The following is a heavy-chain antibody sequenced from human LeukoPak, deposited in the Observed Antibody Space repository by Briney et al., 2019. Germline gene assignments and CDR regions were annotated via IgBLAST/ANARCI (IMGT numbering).Heavy chain of an antibody. CDR2: ISAYNGNT. J-gene: IGHJ4*02. CDR3: ARGVLLAYCGGDCYSDFDY. Sequence: ASVKVSCKASSHTFTSYGISWVRQAPGQGLEWMGWISAYNGNTNYAQKLQGRVTMTTDTSTSTAYMELRSLRSDDTAVYYCARGVLLAYCGGDCYSDFDYWGQGTLVTVSS. CDR1: SHTFTSYG. V-gene: IGHV1-18*01. D-gene: IGHD2-21*02.